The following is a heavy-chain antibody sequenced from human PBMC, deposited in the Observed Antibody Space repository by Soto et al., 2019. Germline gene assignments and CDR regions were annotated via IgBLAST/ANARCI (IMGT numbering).Heavy chain of an antibody. D-gene: IGHD1-7*01. CDR3: AKDKLGTTWFDP. Sequence: SETLSLTCTVSGASISGYYWSWIRKSAGKGLEWIGRIYATGTTDYNPSLKSRVMMSVDTSKKQFSLRLRSVTAADTAVYYCAKDKLGTTWFDPWGQGTLVTVSS. J-gene: IGHJ5*02. CDR1: GASISGYY. CDR2: IYATGTT. V-gene: IGHV4-4*07.